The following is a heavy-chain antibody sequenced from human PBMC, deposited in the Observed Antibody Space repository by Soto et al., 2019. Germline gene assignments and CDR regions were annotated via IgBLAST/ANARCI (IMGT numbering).Heavy chain of an antibody. CDR2: ISGSGGST. D-gene: IGHD3-9*01. Sequence: GGSLRLSCAAPGFTFSSYAMSWVGQAPGKGLEWVSAISGSGGSTYYADSVKGRFTISRDNSKNTLYLQMNSLRAEDTAVYYCAKVPPIKPTLYYYYYYMDIWGKGTTVTVSS. J-gene: IGHJ6*03. CDR1: GFTFSSYA. V-gene: IGHV3-23*01. CDR3: AKVPPIKPTLYYYYYYMDI.